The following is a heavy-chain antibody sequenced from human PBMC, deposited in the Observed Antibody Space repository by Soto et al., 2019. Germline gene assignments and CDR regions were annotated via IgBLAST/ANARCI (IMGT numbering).Heavy chain of an antibody. J-gene: IGHJ4*02. CDR3: ARLLSFGELSLDY. D-gene: IGHD3-10*01. V-gene: IGHV1-3*01. Sequence: QVQLVQSGSEVKKPGASVILSCKPSGYTFTSYALHWVRQAPGQRLEWMGWINVAKGNTKYSQKFQGRVTLTRDTTANIAYMELSSLRSADTGVYYCARLLSFGELSLDYWGQGTLVTVSS. CDR1: GYTFTSYA. CDR2: INVAKGNT.